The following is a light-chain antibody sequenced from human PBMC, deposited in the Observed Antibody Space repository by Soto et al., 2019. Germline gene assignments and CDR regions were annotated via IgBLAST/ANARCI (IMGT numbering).Light chain of an antibody. V-gene: IGLV1-44*01. CDR1: TSNVGTNS. Sequence: QSVLTQPPSASGTPGQRVTISCSGSTSNVGTNSVIRYQQLPGLAPKLLLYNNNHRPSGVPDRFSGSKSGTSASLAISGLQAEDEADYYCAAWDDSLNGHAVFGGGTQLTVL. CDR2: NNN. CDR3: AAWDDSLNGHAV. J-gene: IGLJ7*01.